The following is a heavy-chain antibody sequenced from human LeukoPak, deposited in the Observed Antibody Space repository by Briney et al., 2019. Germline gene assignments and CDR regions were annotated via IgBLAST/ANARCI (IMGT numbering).Heavy chain of an antibody. J-gene: IGHJ4*02. CDR3: ARKRGYSYGLDY. CDR2: IYYSGCT. CDR1: GGSISSYY. Sequence: KPSETLSLTCTVSGGSISSYYWSWIRQPPGKGREWIGYIYYSGCTNYNPSLKSRVTISVDTSKNQFYLKLSSVTAADTAVYYCARKRGYSYGLDYWGQGTLVTVSS. D-gene: IGHD5-18*01. V-gene: IGHV4-59*01.